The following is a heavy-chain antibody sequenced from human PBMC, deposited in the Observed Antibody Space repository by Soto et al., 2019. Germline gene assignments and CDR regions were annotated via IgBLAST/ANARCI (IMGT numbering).Heavy chain of an antibody. CDR2: IYYSGST. Sequence: SETLSLTCTVSGGSVSSGSYYWSWIRQPPGKGLEWIGYIYYSGSTNYNPSLKSRVTISVDTSKNQFSLKLSSVTAADTAVYYCARVAYYDFWSGYYPGYYYYGMDVWGQGTTVT. CDR1: GGSVSSGSYY. V-gene: IGHV4-61*01. CDR3: ARVAYYDFWSGYYPGYYYYGMDV. D-gene: IGHD3-3*01. J-gene: IGHJ6*02.